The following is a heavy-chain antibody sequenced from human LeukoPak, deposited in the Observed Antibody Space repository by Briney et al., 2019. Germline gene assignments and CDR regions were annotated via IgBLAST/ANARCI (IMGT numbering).Heavy chain of an antibody. Sequence: GASLSLSCAASGFGFGAYAMIWVRQAPGKGLEWVSLIHNDAATTYYADSVRGRFTVSRDNSKNTLYLEMNSLRAEDTAVYYCAKGKGGTSFNYCFDYWGQGTPVSVS. J-gene: IGHJ4*02. CDR3: AKGKGGTSFNYCFDY. V-gene: IGHV3-23*03. CDR1: GFGFGAYA. CDR2: IHNDAATT. D-gene: IGHD2/OR15-2a*01.